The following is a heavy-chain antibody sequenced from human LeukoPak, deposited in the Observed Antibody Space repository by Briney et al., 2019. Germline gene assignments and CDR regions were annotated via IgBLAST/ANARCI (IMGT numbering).Heavy chain of an antibody. CDR1: GYSFSTNW. Sequence: GESLKISCKTSGYSFSTNWIGWVRQMPGKGLEWMGVIYPADSDTRYSPSFQGQDTISADKSITTAYLQWSSLKASDTAMYYCTRPVGRYFDYWGQGTLVTVSS. J-gene: IGHJ4*02. V-gene: IGHV5-51*01. CDR2: IYPADSDT. D-gene: IGHD3-9*01. CDR3: TRPVGRYFDY.